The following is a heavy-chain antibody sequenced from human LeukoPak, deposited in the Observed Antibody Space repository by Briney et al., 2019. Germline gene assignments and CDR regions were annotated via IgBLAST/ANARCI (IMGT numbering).Heavy chain of an antibody. D-gene: IGHD6-19*01. V-gene: IGHV3-30-3*01. Sequence: RGSLRLSCAASGFTFRSYGIHWVRQAPGKGLEWVAAISYDGSKKYYADSVKGRFTISRDNSKNTLYVQMNSLRVEDTAVYYCARDLSGWYTFDYWGQGTLVTVSS. J-gene: IGHJ4*02. CDR2: ISYDGSKK. CDR1: GFTFRSYG. CDR3: ARDLSGWYTFDY.